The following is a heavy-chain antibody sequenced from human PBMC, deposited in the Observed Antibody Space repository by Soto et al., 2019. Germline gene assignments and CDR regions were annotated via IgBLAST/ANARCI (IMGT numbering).Heavy chain of an antibody. J-gene: IGHJ5*02. CDR1: GDTFTGYY. CDR3: ARMTGGGAGWFDP. Sequence: GSSVKVSCKTSGDTFTGYYMHWVRQAPGQGLEWMGWINPNSGGTNYAQKFLGRVTMTRDTSISTAYMELRRLRSDDTAVYYCARMTGGGAGWFDPWGQGTLATVSS. V-gene: IGHV1-2*02. D-gene: IGHD3-9*01. CDR2: INPNSGGT.